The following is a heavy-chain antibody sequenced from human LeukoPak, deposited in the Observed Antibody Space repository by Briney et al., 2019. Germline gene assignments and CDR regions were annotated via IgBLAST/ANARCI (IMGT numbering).Heavy chain of an antibody. CDR3: AKDRDYYGSGAAFDI. J-gene: IGHJ3*02. CDR2: ISGSGGST. D-gene: IGHD3-10*01. CDR1: GFTFSSYA. V-gene: IGHV3-23*01. Sequence: PGGSLRLSCAASGFTFSSYAMSWVRQAPGKGLEWVSAISGSGGSTYYADSVKGRFTISRDNSKNTLYLQMNSQRAEDTAVYYCAKDRDYYGSGAAFDIWGQGTMVTVSS.